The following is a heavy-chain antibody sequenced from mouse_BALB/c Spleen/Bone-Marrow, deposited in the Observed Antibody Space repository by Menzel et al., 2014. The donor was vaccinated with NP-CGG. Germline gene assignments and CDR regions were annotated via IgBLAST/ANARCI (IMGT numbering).Heavy chain of an antibody. V-gene: IGHV1-7*01. CDR2: INPSTGYT. CDR3: ARSRTGTYFDY. Sequence: LQESGAELAKPGASVNMSCKASGYTFTSSWMHWVKQRPGQGLEWIGYINPSTGYTEYNQKFKYKATLTADKSSSTAYMQLSSLTSEDSAVYYCARSRTGTYFDYWGQGTTLTDSS. CDR1: GYTFTSSW. D-gene: IGHD4-1*01. J-gene: IGHJ2*01.